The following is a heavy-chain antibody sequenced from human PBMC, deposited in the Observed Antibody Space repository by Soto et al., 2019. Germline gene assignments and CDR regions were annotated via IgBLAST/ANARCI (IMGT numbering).Heavy chain of an antibody. CDR1: GGSVSSSGYY. D-gene: IGHD3-3*01. CDR2: IYYSGST. J-gene: IGHJ5*02. Sequence: PSGTLALTCTVSGGSVSSSGYYWAWIRQPPGKGLEWIGSIYYSGSTYYNPSLKSRVTISVDTSKNQFSLKLSSVTAADTAVYYCARHRARTTIFGVVIFWFDPWGQGTLVTVSS. V-gene: IGHV4-39*01. CDR3: ARHRARTTIFGVVIFWFDP.